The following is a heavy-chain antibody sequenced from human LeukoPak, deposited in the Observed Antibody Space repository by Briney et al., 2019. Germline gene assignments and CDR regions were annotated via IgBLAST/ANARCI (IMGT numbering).Heavy chain of an antibody. CDR2: IYSGTI. CDR3: AKGSMVRGVRLYYFDY. J-gene: IGHJ4*02. CDR1: GFTVSSNS. Sequence: GGSLRLSCTVSGFTVSSNSMSWVRQAPGKGLEWVSFIYSGTIHYSDSVKGRFTISRDNSKNTLYLQMNSLRAEDTAVYYCAKGSMVRGVRLYYFDYWGQGTLVTVSS. D-gene: IGHD3-10*01. V-gene: IGHV3-53*01.